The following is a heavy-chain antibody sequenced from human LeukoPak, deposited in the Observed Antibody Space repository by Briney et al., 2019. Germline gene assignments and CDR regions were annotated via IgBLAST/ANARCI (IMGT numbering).Heavy chain of an antibody. V-gene: IGHV4-39*01. D-gene: IGHD3-3*01. J-gene: IGHJ5*02. Sequence: PSETLSLTCTVSGGSISSSSYYWGWIGQPPGKGLEWIGSIYYSGSTYYNPSLKSRVTISVDTSKNQFSLKLSSVTAADTAVYYCARPVDDFWSGFYLQNWFDPWGQGTLVTVSS. CDR3: ARPVDDFWSGFYLQNWFDP. CDR1: GGSISSSSYY. CDR2: IYYSGST.